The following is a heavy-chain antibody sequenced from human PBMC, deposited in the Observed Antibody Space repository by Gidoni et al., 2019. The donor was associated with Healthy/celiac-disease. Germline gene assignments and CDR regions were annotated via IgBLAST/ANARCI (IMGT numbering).Heavy chain of an antibody. D-gene: IGHD2-15*01. V-gene: IGHV3-30-3*01. CDR3: ARARATGSTLDY. J-gene: IGHJ4*02. CDR2: ISYDGSNK. Sequence: QVQLVESGGGVVQPGRSLRLSCAASGFTFSSYAMHWVRQAPGKGLEWVAVISYDGSNKYCADSVKGRFTISRDNSKNTLYLQMNSLRAEDTAVYYCARARATGSTLDYWGQGTLVTVSS. CDR1: GFTFSSYA.